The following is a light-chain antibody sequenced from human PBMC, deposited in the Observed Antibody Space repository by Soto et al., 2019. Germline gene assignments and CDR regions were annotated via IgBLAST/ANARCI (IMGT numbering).Light chain of an antibody. CDR3: KSFTTSDTYV. J-gene: IGLJ1*01. CDR2: DVS. V-gene: IGLV2-14*03. CDR1: SSDVGAYNY. Sequence: SALTQPASVSGSPGQSIAISCTGTSSDVGAYNYVSWYQQYPGKAPKLVIFDVSYRPSGVSTRFSGSKSGNTASLTISGLQAEDEADYYCKSFTTSDTYVFGTGTKVTVL.